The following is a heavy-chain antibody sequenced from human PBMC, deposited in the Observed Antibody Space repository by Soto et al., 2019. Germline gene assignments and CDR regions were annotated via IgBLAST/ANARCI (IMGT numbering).Heavy chain of an antibody. CDR1: GGSISSSNW. D-gene: IGHD3-10*01. CDR2: IYHSGNT. J-gene: IGHJ4*02. V-gene: IGHV4-4*02. Sequence: QVQLQESGPGLVKPSGTLSLTCAVSGGSISSSNWWRWVRQPPGKGLEWIGEIYHSGNTNYNPSLKSRVTMAVDKSRNQFSLKLSSVTAADTAVYDCARRWGEGRVDYWGQGTLVTVSS. CDR3: ARRWGEGRVDY.